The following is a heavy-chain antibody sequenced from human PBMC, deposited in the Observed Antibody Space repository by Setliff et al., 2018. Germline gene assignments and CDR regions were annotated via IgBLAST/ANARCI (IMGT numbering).Heavy chain of an antibody. V-gene: IGHV3-30*02. CDR2: IRYDGTTE. D-gene: IGHD2-8*02. Sequence: PGGSLRLSCAASGFSFGGHDMHWVRQAPGKGLEWVAFIRYDGTTESYADSVRGRFTISRDNSKNALYVQMNTLGPEDTAVYYGVRDSPIRLGVLHSWGQGTLVTVSS. J-gene: IGHJ4*02. CDR3: VRDSPIRLGVLHS. CDR1: GFSFGGHD.